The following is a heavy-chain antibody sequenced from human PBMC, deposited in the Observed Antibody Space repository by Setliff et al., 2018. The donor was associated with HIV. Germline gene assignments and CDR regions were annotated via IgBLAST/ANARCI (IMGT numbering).Heavy chain of an antibody. CDR2: INNDVNSI. J-gene: IGHJ2*01. D-gene: IGHD6-19*01. CDR1: GFTFSTYW. Sequence: PWGSLRLSCAASGFTFSTYWMHWVRQAPGKGLVWVARINNDVNSIRYADSVKGRFTISRDNAKNTLYLQMDSLSAEDTAVYYCARDPTWGSGWYLDLWGRGTLVTVSS. CDR3: ARDPTWGSGWYLDL. V-gene: IGHV3-74*01.